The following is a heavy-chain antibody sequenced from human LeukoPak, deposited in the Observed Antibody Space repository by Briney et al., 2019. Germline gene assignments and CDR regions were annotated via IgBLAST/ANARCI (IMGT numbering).Heavy chain of an antibody. CDR3: ARYSSSSSYYYYYMDV. V-gene: IGHV4-59*01. J-gene: IGHJ6*03. D-gene: IGHD6-6*01. CDR2: IYYSGST. Sequence: SETLSLTCTVSGGSISSYYWSWIRQPPGKGLEWMGYIYYSGSTNYNPSLKSRVTISGDTSKNQFSLKLSSVTAADTAVYYCARYSSSSSYYYYYMDVWGKGTTVTVSS. CDR1: GGSISSYY.